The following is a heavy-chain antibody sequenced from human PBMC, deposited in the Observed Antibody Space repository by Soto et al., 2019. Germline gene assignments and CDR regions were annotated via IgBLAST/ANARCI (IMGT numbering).Heavy chain of an antibody. CDR1: GFSLSTSGVG. J-gene: IGHJ4*02. D-gene: IGHD6-19*01. CDR2: IYWEEDQ. CDR3: VYRRSCWSPF. Sequence: QITLKESGPTLVKPTQTLTLTCSCSGFSLSTSGVGVGWIRQPPGKALDWLAFIYWEEDQRYSPSLKSRLTLTKDTSKHQVVLKMTNMGPVDTATYYCVYRRSCWSPFWGQGTLVTVSS. V-gene: IGHV2-5*02.